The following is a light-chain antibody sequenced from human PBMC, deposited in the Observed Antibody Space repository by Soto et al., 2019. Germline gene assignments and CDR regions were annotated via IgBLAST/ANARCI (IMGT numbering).Light chain of an antibody. CDR2: GAS. CDR1: ERLSSVY. V-gene: IGKV3-20*01. Sequence: EIVMTQSPATLSVSPGERATLSCRASERLSSVYLAWYQQRPGQAPRLLISGASSRATGIPDRFSGSGSATDFTLTISRLEPEDFALYYCQHYGSSPITFGQGTRLEIK. CDR3: QHYGSSPIT. J-gene: IGKJ5*01.